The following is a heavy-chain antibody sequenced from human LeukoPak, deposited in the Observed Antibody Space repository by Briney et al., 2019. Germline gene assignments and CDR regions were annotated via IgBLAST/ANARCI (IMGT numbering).Heavy chain of an antibody. CDR1: GYSFTSYW. J-gene: IGHJ5*02. CDR2: IYPGYSDT. V-gene: IGHV5-51*01. Sequence: WESLKISCKGSGYSFTSYWIAWVRQMPGKGLEWMGIIYPGYSDTRYSPSFQGPVTISADKSLRTAYLPWSSLKASDTALYFCTIQGRIAVAKTGFYTWGQGTLVTVSS. D-gene: IGHD6-19*01. CDR3: TIQGRIAVAKTGFYT.